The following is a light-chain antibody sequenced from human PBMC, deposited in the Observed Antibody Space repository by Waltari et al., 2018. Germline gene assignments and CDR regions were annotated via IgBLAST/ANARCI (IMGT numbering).Light chain of an antibody. CDR2: DVS. Sequence: QSALTQPASVSGSPGQSITIHCTGTSRDVGGYNSVSWYQQHQGKAPKLMIYDVSNRPSGVSNRFSGSKSDNTASLTISGLQAEDEADYYCSSYTSSSTWVFGGGTKLTVL. CDR3: SSYTSSSTWV. V-gene: IGLV2-14*03. CDR1: SRDVGGYNS. J-gene: IGLJ3*02.